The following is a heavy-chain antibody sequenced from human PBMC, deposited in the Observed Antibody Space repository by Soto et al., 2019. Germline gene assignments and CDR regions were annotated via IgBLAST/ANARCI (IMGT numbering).Heavy chain of an antibody. CDR2: TYYRSKWFN. CDR1: GDSVSNNSAA. J-gene: IGHJ5*02. V-gene: IGHV6-1*01. CDR3: AREGRLAASICHNWVDP. Sequence: PSQTLSLTCAISGDSVSNNSAAWNWIRQSPSRGLEGLGRTYYRSKWFNNYALSVKGRITINPDTSKNQFSLQLNSVTPEDTAVYDGAREGRLAASICHNWVDPCGQGTLVTVSS. D-gene: IGHD6-19*01.